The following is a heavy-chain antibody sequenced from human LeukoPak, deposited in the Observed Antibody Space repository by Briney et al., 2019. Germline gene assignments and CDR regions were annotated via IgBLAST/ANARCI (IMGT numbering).Heavy chain of an antibody. CDR3: ARDSKDQLLTLFDYYGMDV. CDR2: IWYDGSNK. CDR1: GFTFSSYG. V-gene: IGHV3-33*01. J-gene: IGHJ6*04. Sequence: GGSLRLSCAASGFTFSSYGMHWVRQAPGKGLEWVAVIWYDGSNKYYADSVKGRFTISRDNSKNTLYLQMNSLRAEDTAVYYCARDSKDQLLTLFDYYGMDVWGKGTTVTVSS. D-gene: IGHD2-2*01.